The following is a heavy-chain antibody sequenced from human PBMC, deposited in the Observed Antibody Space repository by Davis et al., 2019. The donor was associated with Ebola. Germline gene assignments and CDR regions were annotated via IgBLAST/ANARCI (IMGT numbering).Heavy chain of an antibody. D-gene: IGHD4-17*01. J-gene: IGHJ4*02. CDR1: GFTFSGSA. CDR2: ISSKANSYAT. Sequence: GESLKISCAASGFTFSGSAMHWVRQASGKGLEWVGRISSKANSYATAYAASVKGRFTISRDDSKNTAYLQMNSLKTEDTAVYYCTISTPSTVTTDYWGQGTLVTVSS. V-gene: IGHV3-73*01. CDR3: TISTPSTVTTDY.